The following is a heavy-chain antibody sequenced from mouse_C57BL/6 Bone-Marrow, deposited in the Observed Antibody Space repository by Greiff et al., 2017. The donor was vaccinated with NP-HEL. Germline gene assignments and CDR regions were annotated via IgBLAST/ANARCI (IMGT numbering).Heavy chain of an antibody. J-gene: IGHJ4*01. V-gene: IGHV1-82*01. Sequence: VQLVESGPELVKPGASVKISCKASGYAFSSSWMNWVKQRPGKGLEWIGRIYPGDGDTNYNGKFKGKATLTADKSSSTAYMQLSSLTSEDSAVYFCARGLRLRRKDAMDYWGQGTSVTVSS. D-gene: IGHD3-2*02. CDR1: GYAFSSSW. CDR3: ARGLRLRRKDAMDY. CDR2: IYPGDGDT.